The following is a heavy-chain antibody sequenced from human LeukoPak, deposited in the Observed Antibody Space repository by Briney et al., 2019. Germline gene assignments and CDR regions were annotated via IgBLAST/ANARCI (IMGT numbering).Heavy chain of an antibody. CDR3: AKGGCSSTTCYLANP. V-gene: IGHV3-30*18. J-gene: IGHJ5*02. Sequence: PGRSLRLSCAASGLTFSSYGMHWVRQAPGKGLEWVAVISYGGTIRNYADSVKGRFTISRDNSKNTLYLQMNSLTAEDTALYYCAKGGCSSTTCYLANPWGQGTLVTVSS. D-gene: IGHD2-2*01. CDR1: GLTFSSYG. CDR2: ISYGGTIR.